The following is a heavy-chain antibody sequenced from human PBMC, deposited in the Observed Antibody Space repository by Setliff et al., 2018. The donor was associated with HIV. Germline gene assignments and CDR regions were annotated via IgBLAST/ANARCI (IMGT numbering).Heavy chain of an antibody. J-gene: IGHJ4*02. V-gene: IGHV4-39*01. CDR2: IYQSGST. CDR3: ARTLRAAAMGYFDY. D-gene: IGHD5-18*01. Sequence: TSETLSLTCSVYGASISNSNSYWGWIRQPPGKRLEWLGSIYQSGSTSYNPSLSSRLTISVDTSKNQVSLRLSSVTAADTAVYYCARTLRAAAMGYFDYWGQGTLVTVSS. CDR1: GASISNSNSY.